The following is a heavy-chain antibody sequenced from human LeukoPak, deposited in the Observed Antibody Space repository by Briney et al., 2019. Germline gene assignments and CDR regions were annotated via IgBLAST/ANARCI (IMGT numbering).Heavy chain of an antibody. V-gene: IGHV1-46*01. D-gene: IGHD2-8*01. J-gene: IGHJ4*02. CDR1: GYTFTSNY. Sequence: ASVKVSCKASGYTFTSNYMHWVRQAPGQGLEWMGIINPSGGSTSYAQKFQGRVTMTRDTSTSTVYMELSSLRSEDTAVYYCARVSNTQGIDYWGQGTLVTVSS. CDR2: INPSGGST. CDR3: ARVSNTQGIDY.